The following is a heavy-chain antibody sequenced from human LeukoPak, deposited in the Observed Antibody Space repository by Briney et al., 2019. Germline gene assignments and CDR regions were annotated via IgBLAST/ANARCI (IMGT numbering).Heavy chain of an antibody. J-gene: IGHJ4*02. V-gene: IGHV3-7*01. CDR2: IKQDGSEK. Sequence: GGSLRLSCAASGFTFSSYWMSWIRQAPGKGLEWVANIKQDGSEKNYVDSVKGRFTISRDNANNSLYLQMNSLRAVGTAVYYCARDLFSGSPYWGQGTLVTVSS. CDR3: ARDLFSGSPY. CDR1: GFTFSSYW. D-gene: IGHD1-26*01.